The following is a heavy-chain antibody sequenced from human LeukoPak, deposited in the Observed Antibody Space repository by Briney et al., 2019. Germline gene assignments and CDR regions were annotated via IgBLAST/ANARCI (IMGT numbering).Heavy chain of an antibody. J-gene: IGHJ4*02. Sequence: GGSLRLSCAASGFTFSSYAMSWVRQAPGKGLEWVSAISGSGGSTYYADSVKGRFTISRDNAKNSLYLQMNSLRAEDTAVYYCARTSGRAYDILTGYYYWGQGTLVTVSS. CDR2: ISGSGGST. D-gene: IGHD3-9*01. CDR3: ARTSGRAYDILTGYYY. V-gene: IGHV3-23*01. CDR1: GFTFSSYA.